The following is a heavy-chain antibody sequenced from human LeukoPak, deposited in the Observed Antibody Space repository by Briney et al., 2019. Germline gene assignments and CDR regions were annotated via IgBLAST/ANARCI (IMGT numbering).Heavy chain of an antibody. D-gene: IGHD3-10*01. CDR2: IYTSGST. CDR3: ARAGVLWFGELFPFDP. CDR1: GGSISSYY. J-gene: IGHJ5*02. Sequence: PPETLSLTCTVSGGSISSYYWSWIRQPAGKGLEWIGRIYTSGSTNYNPSLKSRVTISVDTSKNQFSLKLSSVTAADTAVYYCARAGVLWFGELFPFDPWGQGTLVTVSS. V-gene: IGHV4-4*07.